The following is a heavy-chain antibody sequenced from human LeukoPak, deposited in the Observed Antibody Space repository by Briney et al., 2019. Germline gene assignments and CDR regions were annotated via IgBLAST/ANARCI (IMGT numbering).Heavy chain of an antibody. Sequence: PSETLSLTCSVSGGSVSSYYWSWIRQPPGKGLEWIGYVYYTGSTNYNPSLKSRVTMFEDKSKNQFSLRLSSVTVADTAVYYCARHFAYISSSYFDYWGQGSLVTVSS. CDR1: GGSVSSYY. CDR3: ARHFAYISSSYFDY. J-gene: IGHJ4*02. D-gene: IGHD6-6*01. V-gene: IGHV4-59*08. CDR2: VYYTGST.